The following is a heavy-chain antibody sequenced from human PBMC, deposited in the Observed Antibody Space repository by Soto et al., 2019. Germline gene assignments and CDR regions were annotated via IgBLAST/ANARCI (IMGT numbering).Heavy chain of an antibody. J-gene: IGHJ5*02. V-gene: IGHV3-74*01. CDR3: VRTIVGATRGGWFDP. CDR1: GFTFSSYW. D-gene: IGHD1-26*01. CDR2: INSDGSST. Sequence: PGGSLRLSCAASGFTFSSYWMHWVRQAPGKGLVWVSRINSDGSSTSYADSVKGRFTISRDNAKNMVYLQMNSLRAEDTALYFCVRTIVGATRGGWFDPWGRGALVTVSS.